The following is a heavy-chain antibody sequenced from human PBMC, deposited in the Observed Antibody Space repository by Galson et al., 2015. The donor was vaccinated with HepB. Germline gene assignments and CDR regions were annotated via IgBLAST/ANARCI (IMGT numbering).Heavy chain of an antibody. CDR3: ARQSESWSSSFVAFDI. D-gene: IGHD6-6*01. Sequence: GAEVKKQGDSLRISCKCSGYIFPSSWVRWVRQMPGNALGGMGRTDPSDSYTNYIPSFQGHVTISADKSNSTAYLQWISLKAADTAMYYCARQSESWSSSFVAFDIWGQGTMVTVSS. CDR2: TDPSDSYT. CDR1: GYIFPSSW. J-gene: IGHJ3*02. V-gene: IGHV5-10-1*01.